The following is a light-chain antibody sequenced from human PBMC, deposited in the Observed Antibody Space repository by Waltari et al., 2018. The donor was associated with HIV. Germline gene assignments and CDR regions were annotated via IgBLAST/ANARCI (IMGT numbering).Light chain of an antibody. V-gene: IGLV2-23*02. Sequence: QSALTQPASVSGSPGQSITISCTGTSSDVGSYNVVSWYQHHPGKAPKIMIYEVTQRPSGVSNRFSGSKSGNTASRTISGLQAEDEADYYCCSYAGRSTHVFGTGTKVTVL. CDR3: CSYAGRSTHV. CDR1: SSDVGSYNV. CDR2: EVT. J-gene: IGLJ1*01.